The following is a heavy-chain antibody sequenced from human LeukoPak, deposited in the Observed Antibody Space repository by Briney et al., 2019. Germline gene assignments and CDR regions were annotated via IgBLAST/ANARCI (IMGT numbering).Heavy chain of an antibody. Sequence: GGSLRLSCAASGFTFSSYEMNWVRQAPGKGLEWVSYISSSGSTIYYADSVKGRFTISRDNAKNSLYLQMNSLRAEDTAVYYCASFYDSSGYYYGGDAFDIWGQGTMVTVSS. CDR2: ISSSGSTI. CDR1: GFTFSSYE. J-gene: IGHJ3*02. D-gene: IGHD3-22*01. CDR3: ASFYDSSGYYYGGDAFDI. V-gene: IGHV3-48*03.